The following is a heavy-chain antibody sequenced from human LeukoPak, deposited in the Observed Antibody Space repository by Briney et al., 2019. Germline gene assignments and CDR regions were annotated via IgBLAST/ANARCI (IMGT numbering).Heavy chain of an antibody. CDR3: ARGHSSMAVAGGGDFDY. CDR2: INHSGST. D-gene: IGHD6-19*01. V-gene: IGHV4-34*01. J-gene: IGHJ4*02. CDR1: GGSFSGYY. Sequence: SETLSLTCAVYGGSFSGYYWSWIRQPPGKGLEWIGEINHSGSTNHNPSLKSRVTISVDTSKNQFSLKLSSVTAADTAVYYCARGHSSMAVAGGGDFDYWGQGTLVTVSS.